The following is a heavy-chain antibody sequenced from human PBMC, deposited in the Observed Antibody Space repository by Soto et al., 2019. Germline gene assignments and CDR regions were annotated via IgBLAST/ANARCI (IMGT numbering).Heavy chain of an antibody. V-gene: IGHV1-58*01. CDR2: IVVGSGNT. Sequence: QMQLVQSGPEVKKPGTSVKVSCKASGFTFTTSAVQWVRQARGQRLEWIGWIVVGSGNTNYAQKFQERVTITRDMSTSTAYMELGSLRSEDTAVYYCAALLRDSSGYYYVGNAFDIWGQGTMVTVSS. D-gene: IGHD3-22*01. CDR1: GFTFTTSA. J-gene: IGHJ3*02. CDR3: AALLRDSSGYYYVGNAFDI.